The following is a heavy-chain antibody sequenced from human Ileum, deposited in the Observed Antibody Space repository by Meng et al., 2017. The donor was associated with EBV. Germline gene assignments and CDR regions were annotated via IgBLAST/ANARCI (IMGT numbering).Heavy chain of an antibody. Sequence: QLHLQESDPGWVKPSETLSLPCSVSGGSITSYSYYWGWIRQPPGKGLEWIATIYHTGSTYYNPSLKSRVTISVDTSKNEFSLKVTSVTAADTALYYCARRDTAWFDPWGRGTLVTVSS. D-gene: IGHD2-21*02. CDR1: GGSITSYSYY. CDR2: IYHTGST. CDR3: ARRDTAWFDP. J-gene: IGHJ5*02. V-gene: IGHV4-39*01.